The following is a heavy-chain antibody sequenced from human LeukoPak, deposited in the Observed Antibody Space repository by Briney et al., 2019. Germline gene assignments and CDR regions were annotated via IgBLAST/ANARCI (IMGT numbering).Heavy chain of an antibody. D-gene: IGHD2-15*01. Sequence: PGGSLRLSCAASGFTFSDYWLHRVRQATGKGLVGVSIINPDGSTTSYADSVKGRFTISRDNAKNTLYLQMNSLRGEDTAVYYCAYQLLPNWGQGTPVTVSS. CDR1: GFTFSDYW. V-gene: IGHV3-74*01. CDR3: AYQLLPN. J-gene: IGHJ4*02. CDR2: INPDGSTT.